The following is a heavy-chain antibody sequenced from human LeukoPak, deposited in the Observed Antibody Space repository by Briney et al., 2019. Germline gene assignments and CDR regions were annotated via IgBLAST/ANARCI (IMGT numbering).Heavy chain of an antibody. CDR3: ARDLRDGYNYQFDY. CDR2: IYTSGST. Sequence: SETLSLTCTVSGGSISSVNFYWSWIRQPAGKGLEWIGRIYTSGSTNYNSSFKSRVTISVETSKNQFSLKLSSVTAADTAVYYCARDLRDGYNYQFDYWGQGTLVTVSS. V-gene: IGHV4-61*02. D-gene: IGHD5-24*01. J-gene: IGHJ4*02. CDR1: GGSISSVNFY.